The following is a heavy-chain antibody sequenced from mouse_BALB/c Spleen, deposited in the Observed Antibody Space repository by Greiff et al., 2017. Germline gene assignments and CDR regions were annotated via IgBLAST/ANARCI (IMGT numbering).Heavy chain of an antibody. CDR2: ILPGSGST. J-gene: IGHJ3*01. D-gene: IGHD2-1*01. Sequence: QVQLQQSGAELMKPGASVKISCKATGYTFSSYWIEWVKQRPGHGLEWIGEILPGSGSTNYNEKFKGKATFTADTSSNTAYMQLSSLTSEDSAVYYCARGIYYGNYGFAYWGQGTLVTVSA. CDR3: ARGIYYGNYGFAY. CDR1: GYTFSSYW. V-gene: IGHV1-9*01.